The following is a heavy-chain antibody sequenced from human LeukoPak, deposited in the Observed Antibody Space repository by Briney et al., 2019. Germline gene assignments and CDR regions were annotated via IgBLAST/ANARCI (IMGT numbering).Heavy chain of an antibody. CDR1: GFTFSSYA. V-gene: IGHV3-30-3*01. J-gene: IGHJ4*02. Sequence: PGGSLRLSCAASGFTFSSYAMHWVRQAPGKGLEWVAVISYDGSNKYYADSVKGRFTISRDNSKNTLYLQMNSLRAEDTAVYYCARDSWVRSTIFGVVDYWGQGTLVTVSS. CDR3: ARDSWVRSTIFGVVDY. CDR2: ISYDGSNK. D-gene: IGHD3-3*01.